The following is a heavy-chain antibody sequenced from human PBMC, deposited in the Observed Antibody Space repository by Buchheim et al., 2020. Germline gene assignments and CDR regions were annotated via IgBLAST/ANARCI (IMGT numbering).Heavy chain of an antibody. CDR2: INHSGST. J-gene: IGHJ6*02. CDR3: ARTSGYWPYYYYGMDV. Sequence: QVQLQQWGAGLLKPSETLSLTCAVYGGSFSGYYWSWIRQPPGKGLEWIGEINHSGSTNYNPSLKSRVTISVETSKNQFSLQLSSVTGADTAVYYGARTSGYWPYYYYGMDVWGQGTT. D-gene: IGHD3-22*01. CDR1: GGSFSGYY. V-gene: IGHV4-34*01.